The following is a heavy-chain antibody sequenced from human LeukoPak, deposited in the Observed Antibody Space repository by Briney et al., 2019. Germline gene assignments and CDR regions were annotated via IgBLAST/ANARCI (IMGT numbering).Heavy chain of an antibody. J-gene: IGHJ2*01. D-gene: IGHD3-16*02. V-gene: IGHV3-21*01. CDR3: VGSDTIGYTPREWDYWFFDL. CDR2: IGIGSTYT. CDR1: GFTFSRYS. Sequence: GGSLRLSCAASGFTFSRYSMNWVRLAPGNGLEWDSSIGIGSTYTYYADSVKGRFTISRDNAKNSLYLQMNSLRAEDTAVYYCVGSDTIGYTPREWDYWFFDLWGRGTLVTVSS.